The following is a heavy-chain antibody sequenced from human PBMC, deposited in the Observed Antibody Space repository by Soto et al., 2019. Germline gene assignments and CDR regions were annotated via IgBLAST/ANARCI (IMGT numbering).Heavy chain of an antibody. CDR1: GFTLVSSW. Sequence: GGSLRLSPGGPGFTLVSSWLSWVRQATGKGLEWLANINHHASKKYIDDSAKGPFTISRNNTTNSVFLHINSLRGEDTAVYYCAREVAADGSYCGRGTLVTVS. D-gene: IGHD1-26*01. V-gene: IGHV3-7*01. J-gene: IGHJ4*02. CDR3: AREVAADGSY. CDR2: INHHASKK.